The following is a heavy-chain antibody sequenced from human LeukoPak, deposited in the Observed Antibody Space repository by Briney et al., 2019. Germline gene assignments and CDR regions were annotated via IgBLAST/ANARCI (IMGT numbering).Heavy chain of an antibody. CDR3: ARECSGGSCYGWFDP. V-gene: IGHV3-66*01. J-gene: IGHJ5*02. CDR2: IYSGGST. Sequence: TGGSLRLSCAASGFTVSSNYMSWVRQAPGKGLEWVSVIYSGGSTYYADSVKGRFTISRDNSKNTLYLQMNSLRAEDTAVYYCARECSGGSCYGWFDPWGQGTLVTVSS. CDR1: GFTVSSNY. D-gene: IGHD2-15*01.